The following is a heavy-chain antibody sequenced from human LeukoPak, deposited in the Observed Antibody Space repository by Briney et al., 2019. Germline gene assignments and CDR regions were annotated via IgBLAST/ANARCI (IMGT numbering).Heavy chain of an antibody. J-gene: IGHJ4*02. CDR3: ARQGAYSSAIGMGY. CDR1: GYTFNNYY. V-gene: IGHV1-46*02. Sequence: ASVKVSCKASGYTFNNYYMYWVRQAPGQGLEWMGMINPSGGGTSYAQKFQGRVTMTRDTSTRTVYMEVSSLKPEDAAVYYCARQGAYSSAIGMGYWGQGTLVTVSS. D-gene: IGHD6-19*01. CDR2: INPSGGGT.